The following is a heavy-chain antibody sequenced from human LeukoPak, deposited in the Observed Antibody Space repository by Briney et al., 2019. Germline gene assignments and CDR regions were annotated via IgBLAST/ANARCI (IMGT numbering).Heavy chain of an antibody. J-gene: IGHJ4*02. CDR2: INPSGGNT. CDR1: GYSFTSYN. D-gene: IGHD5-24*01. CDR3: ARVRDGYNDAYDI. V-gene: IGHV1-46*01. Sequence: ASVKVSCKTSGYSFTSYNLHWVRQAPGQRLEWMGIINPSGGNTNYAQKFQGRVTMTRDTSTSTVYMELSSLKSEDTAVYYCARVRDGYNDAYDIWGQGTLVTVSS.